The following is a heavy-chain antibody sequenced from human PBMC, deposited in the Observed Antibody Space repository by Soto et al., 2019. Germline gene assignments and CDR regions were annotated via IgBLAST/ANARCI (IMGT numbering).Heavy chain of an antibody. CDR2: ISGSGGST. CDR1: GFTFSSYA. D-gene: IGHD3-22*01. J-gene: IGHJ4*02. Sequence: EVQLLESGGGLVQPGGSLRLSCAASGFTFSSYAMSWVRQAPGKGLEWVSAISGSGGSTYYADSVKGRFTISRDNSKNTLYLQMNSLRAEDTAVYYCARTTNGMIVVVPSLAFFDYWGQGTLVTVSS. V-gene: IGHV3-23*01. CDR3: ARTTNGMIVVVPSLAFFDY.